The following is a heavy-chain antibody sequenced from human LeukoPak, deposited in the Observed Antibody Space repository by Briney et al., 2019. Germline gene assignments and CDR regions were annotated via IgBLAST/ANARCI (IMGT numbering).Heavy chain of an antibody. V-gene: IGHV1-2*06. J-gene: IGHJ5*02. D-gene: IGHD2-2*01. CDR1: GYIFTDYH. CDR3: ARDRHIVVVPAAHPTSMFDP. Sequence: ASVKVSCKASGYIFTDYHIHWVRQAPGQGLEWMGRINPNSGGTTYAQKFQDRVTMTRDTSINTAYMELSRLNSDDTAVYYCARDRHIVVVPAAHPTSMFDPWGQGTLVTVSS. CDR2: INPNSGGT.